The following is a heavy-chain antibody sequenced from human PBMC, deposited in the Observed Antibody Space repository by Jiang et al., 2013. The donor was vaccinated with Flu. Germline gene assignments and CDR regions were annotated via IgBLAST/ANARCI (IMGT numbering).Heavy chain of an antibody. J-gene: IGHJ4*02. Sequence: KASGYTFTSYGISWVRQAPGQGLEWMGWISAYNGNTNYAQKLQGRVTMTTDTSTSTAYMELRSLRSDDTAVYYCVLGPAKLRLGYWGQGTLVTVSS. D-gene: IGHD7-27*01. CDR2: ISAYNGNT. CDR1: GYTFTSYG. CDR3: VLGPAKLRLGY. V-gene: IGHV1-18*01.